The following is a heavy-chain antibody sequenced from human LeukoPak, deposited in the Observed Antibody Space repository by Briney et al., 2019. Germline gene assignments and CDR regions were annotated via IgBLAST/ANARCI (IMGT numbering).Heavy chain of an antibody. CDR3: ARERSGYSLFDY. CDR1: GYSISSGYY. J-gene: IGHJ4*02. CDR2: IYHSGST. D-gene: IGHD3-22*01. V-gene: IGHV4-38-2*02. Sequence: SETLSLTCTVSGYSISSGYYWGWIRQPPGKGLEWIGRIYHSGSTYYNPSLKSPVTISVDTSKNQFSLKLSSVTAADTAVYYCARERSGYSLFDYWGQGTLVTVSS.